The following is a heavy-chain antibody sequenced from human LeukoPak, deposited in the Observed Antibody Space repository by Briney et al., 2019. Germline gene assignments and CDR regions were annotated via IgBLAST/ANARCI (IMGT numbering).Heavy chain of an antibody. Sequence: SETLSLTCAVSGGSISSGGYSWSWIRQPPGKGLEWIGYIYHSGSTYYNPSLKGRVTISVDRSKNQFSLKLSSVTAADTAVYYCARASYGDYVFDYWGQGTLVTVSS. CDR1: GGSISSGGYS. V-gene: IGHV4-30-2*01. J-gene: IGHJ4*02. CDR3: ARASYGDYVFDY. D-gene: IGHD4-17*01. CDR2: IYHSGST.